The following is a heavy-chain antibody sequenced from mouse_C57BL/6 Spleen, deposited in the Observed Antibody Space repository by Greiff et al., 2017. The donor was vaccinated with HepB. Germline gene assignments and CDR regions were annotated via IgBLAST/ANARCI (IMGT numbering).Heavy chain of an antibody. V-gene: IGHV2-5*01. CDR2: IWRGGST. J-gene: IGHJ1*03. Sequence: VQLQQSGPGLVQPSQSLSITCTVSGFSLTSYGVHWVRQSPGKGLEWLGVIWRGGSTDYNAAFMSRLSITKDNSKSQVFFKMNSLRADDTAIYYCAKNGRTTVVAHWYVDVWGTGTTVTVSS. CDR3: AKNGRTTVVAHWYVDV. CDR1: GFSLTSYG. D-gene: IGHD1-1*01.